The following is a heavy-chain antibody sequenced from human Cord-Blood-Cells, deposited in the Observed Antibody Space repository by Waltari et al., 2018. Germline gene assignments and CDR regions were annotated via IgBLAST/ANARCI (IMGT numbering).Heavy chain of an antibody. V-gene: IGHV1-69*01. CDR3: AFHRRAARPVIPFDAFDI. CDR1: GGTFSSYA. Sequence: QVQLVQSGAEVTKPGSSVKVSCKASGGTFSSYAISWVRQAPGQRLEWMGGIIPIFGTANYAQKFQGRVTITADESTSTAYMELSSLRSEDTAVYYCAFHRRAARPVIPFDAFDIWGQGTMVTVSS. CDR2: IIPIFGTA. J-gene: IGHJ3*02. D-gene: IGHD6-6*01.